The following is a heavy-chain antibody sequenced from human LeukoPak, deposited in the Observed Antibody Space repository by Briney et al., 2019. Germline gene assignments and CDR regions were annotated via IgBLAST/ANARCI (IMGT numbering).Heavy chain of an antibody. Sequence: GGSLRLSCAASGFTFSTHAMHWVRQAPGKGLEGVAVVSHDGNTKYYTDSVKGRFTISRDNSKTTLYLQMNGLRTDDTAVYYCARAIVGTENFDYWGQGTLVTVSS. CDR2: VSHDGNTK. CDR3: ARAIVGTENFDY. V-gene: IGHV3-30*10. D-gene: IGHD5-12*01. CDR1: GFTFSTHA. J-gene: IGHJ4*02.